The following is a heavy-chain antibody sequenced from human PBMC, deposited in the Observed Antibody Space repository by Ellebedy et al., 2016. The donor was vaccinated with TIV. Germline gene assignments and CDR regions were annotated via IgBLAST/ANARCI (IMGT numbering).Heavy chain of an antibody. J-gene: IGHJ6*03. CDR1: GFTVSSNY. CDR3: ARGSRYCSSTSCYPRHYYYYMDV. D-gene: IGHD2-2*01. CDR2: IYSGGST. Sequence: GGSLRLXCAASGFTVSSNYMSWVRQAPGKGLEWVSVIYSGGSTYYADSVKGRFTISRDNSKNTLYLQMNSLRAEDTAVYYCARGSRYCSSTSCYPRHYYYYMDVWGKGTTVTVSS. V-gene: IGHV3-53*01.